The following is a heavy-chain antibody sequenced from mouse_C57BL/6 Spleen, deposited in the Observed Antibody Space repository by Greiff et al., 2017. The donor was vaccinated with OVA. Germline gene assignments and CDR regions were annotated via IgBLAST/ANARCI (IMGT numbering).Heavy chain of an antibody. D-gene: IGHD4-1*01. J-gene: IGHJ4*01. V-gene: IGHV1-80*01. CDR1: GYAFSSYW. CDR2: IYPGDGDT. Sequence: QVQLQQSGAELVKPGASVKISCKASGYAFSSYWMNWVKQRPGKGLEWIGQIYPGDGDTNYNGKFKGKATLTADKSSSTAYMQLSSLTSEDSAVYFCASQTGTHYAMDYWGQGTSVTVSS. CDR3: ASQTGTHYAMDY.